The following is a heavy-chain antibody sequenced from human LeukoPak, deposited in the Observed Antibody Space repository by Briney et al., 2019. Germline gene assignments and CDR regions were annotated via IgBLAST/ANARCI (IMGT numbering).Heavy chain of an antibody. V-gene: IGHV4-59*11. D-gene: IGHD3-22*01. J-gene: IGHJ4*02. CDR1: GGSISSHY. CDR3: ARVAVASWPWLLPNYFDY. Sequence: SETLSLTCTVSGGSISSHYWGWIRQPPGKGLEWIGYIYYSGSTNYNPSLKSRVTISVDTSKNQFSLKLSSVTAADTAVYYCARVAVASWPWLLPNYFDYWGQGTLVTVSS. CDR2: IYYSGST.